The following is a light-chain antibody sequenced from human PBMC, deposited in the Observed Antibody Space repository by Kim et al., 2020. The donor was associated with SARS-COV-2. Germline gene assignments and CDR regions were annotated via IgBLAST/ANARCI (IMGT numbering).Light chain of an antibody. CDR3: QQYSNWPPA. CDR2: GAS. V-gene: IGKV3-15*01. J-gene: IGKJ1*01. Sequence: EIVMTQSPATLSVSPGERVTLSCRASQSVSYKLAWYQQKPGQAPRFLISGASTRATGIPARFTGSGSETEFTLTISSLQCEDFAVYYCQQYSNWPPAFGQGTKVDIK. CDR1: QSVSYK.